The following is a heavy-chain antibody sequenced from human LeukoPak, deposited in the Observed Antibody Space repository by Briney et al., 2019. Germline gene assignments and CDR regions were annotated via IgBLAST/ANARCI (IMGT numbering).Heavy chain of an antibody. CDR3: ARSLRDAFDI. CDR2: VWFDGVSK. V-gene: IGHV3-33*01. CDR1: GFTFSSYG. Sequence: GGSLRLSCAASGFTFSSYGMHWVRQAPGKGLEWVAVVWFDGVSKTYADSVKGRFTISRDNSKNTLSLEMNSLRAEDTAVYYCARSLRDAFDIWGQGTMVTVSS. J-gene: IGHJ3*02.